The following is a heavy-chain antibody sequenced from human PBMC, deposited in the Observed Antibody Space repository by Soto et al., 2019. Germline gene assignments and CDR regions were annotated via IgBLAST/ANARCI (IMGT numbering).Heavy chain of an antibody. V-gene: IGHV3-74*01. CDR3: ASSGVWSSYYTFYYYGMDV. CDR1: GFTFSTYW. D-gene: IGHD3-3*01. J-gene: IGHJ6*02. CDR2: INNDGSST. Sequence: PGGSLRLSCAASGFTFSTYWMHWVRQAPGKGLVWVSRINNDGSSTSYADSVKGRFTISRDNAKNTLYLQMNSLRAEDTAVYYCASSGVWSSYYTFYYYGMDVWGQGTTVTVSS.